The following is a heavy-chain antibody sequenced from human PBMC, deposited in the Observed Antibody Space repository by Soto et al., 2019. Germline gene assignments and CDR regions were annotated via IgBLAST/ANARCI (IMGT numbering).Heavy chain of an antibody. CDR3: ARAMDTFMVSDL. D-gene: IGHD5-18*01. Sequence: EVQLVETGGGLVQPGGSLRLSCAASGFSVSYNYMNWVRQAPGVGLEWLSGIYRGGDTNYLDSVKGRFTISRDTSKNTLYLQMNSLRVEDTAVYYCARAMDTFMVSDLWGQGTLVTVSS. CDR1: GFSVSYNY. V-gene: IGHV3-53*02. J-gene: IGHJ5*02. CDR2: IYRGGDT.